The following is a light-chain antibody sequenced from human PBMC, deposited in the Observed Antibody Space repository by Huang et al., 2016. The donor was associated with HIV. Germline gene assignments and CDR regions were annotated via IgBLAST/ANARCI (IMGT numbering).Light chain of an antibody. CDR2: AES. V-gene: IGKV1-6*01. CDR3: LQDYNYPRT. Sequence: AIQMTQSPSSLSASVGDRVTITCRASQAIRNDLGWYQQRPSKAPKVLIYAESELHSGVPLRFSGSGSGADFTLTISSLQPEDFATYYCLQDYNYPRTFGQGTKVKI. CDR1: QAIRND. J-gene: IGKJ1*01.